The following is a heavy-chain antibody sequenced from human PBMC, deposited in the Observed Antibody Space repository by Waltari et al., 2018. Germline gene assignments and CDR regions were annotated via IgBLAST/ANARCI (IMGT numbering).Heavy chain of an antibody. CDR2: INPNSGGT. V-gene: IGHV1-2*02. CDR3: ARAVRGGKTYGYGDS. J-gene: IGHJ4*02. CDR1: GYAFTDYY. Sequence: QVQLVQSGAEVKNPGASVKVSCKASGYAFTDYYMHWVRQAAGEGLEWMGWINPNSGGTKYAQKFQGRVTMTGDTSISTVYMELSSLRSDDTAVYYCARAVRGGKTYGYGDSWGQGTLVTVSS. D-gene: IGHD5-18*01.